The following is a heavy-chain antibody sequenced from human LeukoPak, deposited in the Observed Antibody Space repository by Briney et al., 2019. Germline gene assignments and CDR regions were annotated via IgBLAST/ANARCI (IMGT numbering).Heavy chain of an antibody. CDR3: ARERGIAARRPFDY. Sequence: SETLSLTCTVSGGSISSSSYYWGWLRQPPGKGLEWIGSIYYSGSTYYNPSLKSRVTISVDTSKNQFSLKLSSVTAADTAVYYCARERGIAARRPFDYWGQGTLVTVSS. D-gene: IGHD6-6*01. J-gene: IGHJ4*02. V-gene: IGHV4-39*07. CDR1: GGSISSSSYY. CDR2: IYYSGST.